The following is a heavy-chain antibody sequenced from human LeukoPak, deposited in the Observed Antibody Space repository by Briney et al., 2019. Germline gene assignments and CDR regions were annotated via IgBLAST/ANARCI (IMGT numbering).Heavy chain of an antibody. CDR1: GFIFSSYS. Sequence: GGSLRLSCAASGFIFSSYSMHWVRQAPGKGLEWVAVISYDGSNKYYADSVKGRFTISRDNSKNTLFLQLNSLRAEDTAVYYCAKVGSSGYYFDDYWGQGTLVTVSS. CDR3: AKVGSSGYYFDDY. D-gene: IGHD3-22*01. CDR2: ISYDGSNK. V-gene: IGHV3-30*18. J-gene: IGHJ4*02.